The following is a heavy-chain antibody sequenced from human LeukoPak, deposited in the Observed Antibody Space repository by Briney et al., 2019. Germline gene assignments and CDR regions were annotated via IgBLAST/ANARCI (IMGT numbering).Heavy chain of an antibody. D-gene: IGHD3-10*01. V-gene: IGHV1-46*01. CDR2: INPSGGST. J-gene: IGHJ4*02. Sequence: ASVKVSFKASGYTFTIYYMHWVRHAPGQGLEWMGIINPSGGSTSNAQKFQGRVTMTRDTSTSTVYMELSSLRSEDTAVYYCARAPQYYPFDYWGQGTLVTVSS. CDR1: GYTFTIYY. CDR3: ARAPQYYPFDY.